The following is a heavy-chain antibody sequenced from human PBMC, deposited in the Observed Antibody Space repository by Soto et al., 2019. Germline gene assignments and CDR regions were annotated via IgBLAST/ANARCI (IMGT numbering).Heavy chain of an antibody. CDR2: ISTYNGNT. J-gene: IGHJ6*02. D-gene: IGHD3-16*01. V-gene: IGHV1-18*01. Sequence: QVQLVQSGGEVKKPGASVKVSCKASGYTFTSYGISWVRQAPGQGLEWMGWISTYNGNTNHAQKHRDRVTVSTDTSTTTTYMKLRSLRSDDTAEYYCAGGGGYNGMDVWGQGTTVTASS. CDR1: GYTFTSYG. CDR3: AGGGGYNGMDV.